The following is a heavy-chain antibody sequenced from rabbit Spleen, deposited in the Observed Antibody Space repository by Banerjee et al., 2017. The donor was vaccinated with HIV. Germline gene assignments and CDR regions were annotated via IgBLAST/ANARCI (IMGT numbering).Heavy chain of an antibody. CDR1: GFDFSVYG. V-gene: IGHV1S45*01. CDR2: IEPIIGRT. D-gene: IGHD1-1*01. Sequence: QEQVVESGGGLVQPGGSLKLSCKASGFDFSVYGLSWVRRAPEKGLEWIGYIEPIIGRTYYASWAKGRFTISKTSSTTVTLQMTSLTAADTATYFCARDTSSSFSSYGMDLWGPGTLVTVS. CDR3: ARDTSSSFSSYGMDL. J-gene: IGHJ6*01.